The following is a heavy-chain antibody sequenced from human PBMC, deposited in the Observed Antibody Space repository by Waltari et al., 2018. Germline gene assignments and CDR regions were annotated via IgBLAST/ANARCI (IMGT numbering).Heavy chain of an antibody. V-gene: IGHV3-48*01. CDR2: ISSSSSTI. Sequence: EVQLVESGGGLVQPGGSLRLSRAASGFTFSSYSMNWVRQAPGKGLEWVSYISSSSSTIYYADSVKGRFTISRDNAKNSLYLQMNSLRAEDMAVYYCARSKPRYCSGGSCYPGDYWGQGTLVTVSS. CDR1: GFTFSSYS. CDR3: ARSKPRYCSGGSCYPGDY. D-gene: IGHD2-15*01. J-gene: IGHJ4*02.